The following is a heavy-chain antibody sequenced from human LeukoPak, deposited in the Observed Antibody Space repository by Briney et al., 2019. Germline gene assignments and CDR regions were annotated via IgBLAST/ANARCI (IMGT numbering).Heavy chain of an antibody. V-gene: IGHV3-30*19. D-gene: IGHD5-24*01. J-gene: IGHJ4*02. CDR3: ARKEMATITLDY. Sequence: PGGSLRLSCAASGFTFSSYGMHWVRQAPGKGLEWVAVISYDGSNKYYADSVKGRFTISRDNSKNTLYLQMNSLRAEDTAVYYCARKEMATITLDYWGQGTLVTVSS. CDR2: ISYDGSNK. CDR1: GFTFSSYG.